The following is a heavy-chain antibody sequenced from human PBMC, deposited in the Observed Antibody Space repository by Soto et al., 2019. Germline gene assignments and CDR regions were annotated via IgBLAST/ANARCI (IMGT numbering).Heavy chain of an antibody. CDR1: GGSMSGIC. D-gene: IGHD3-16*01. CDR2: VFYGGT. V-gene: IGHV4-59*01. J-gene: IGHJ4*02. Sequence: PSETLSLTCTVSGGSMSGICWSWILKSPDKGLEWLGYVFYGGTDYTPSLGGRVSMSVATSKSQYSLKLTSVTVADPSVYYCASYRGAHSFGSWGPRILVTGSS. CDR3: ASYRGAHSFGS.